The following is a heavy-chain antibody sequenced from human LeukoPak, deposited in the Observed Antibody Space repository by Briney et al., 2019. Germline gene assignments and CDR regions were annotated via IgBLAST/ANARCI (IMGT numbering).Heavy chain of an antibody. D-gene: IGHD6-6*01. CDR1: GRTFSSYA. V-gene: IGHV1-69*05. CDR3: ARALRIAARPEYYYYMDV. J-gene: IGHJ6*03. CDR2: IIPIFGTA. Sequence: SVKVSCKASGRTFSSYAISWVRQAPGQGREWRGGIIPIFGTANYAQKFQGRVTITTDESTSTAYMELSSLRSEDTAVNYCARALRIAARPEYYYYMDVWGKGTTVTVSS.